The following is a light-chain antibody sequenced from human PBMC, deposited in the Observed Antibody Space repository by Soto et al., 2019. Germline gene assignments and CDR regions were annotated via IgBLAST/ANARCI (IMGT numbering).Light chain of an antibody. V-gene: IGKV2-28*01. J-gene: IGKJ5*01. CDR2: LGS. CDR3: MQALQTPT. Sequence: DIVMTQSPLSLPVTPGEPASISCRSSQSLLHSNGYNYLDWYLQKPGQSPQLLIDLGSNRASGVPDRFSGSGSGTDFTLKISSVEAEDVGVYYCMQALQTPTFGQGTRLEIK. CDR1: QSLLHSNGYNY.